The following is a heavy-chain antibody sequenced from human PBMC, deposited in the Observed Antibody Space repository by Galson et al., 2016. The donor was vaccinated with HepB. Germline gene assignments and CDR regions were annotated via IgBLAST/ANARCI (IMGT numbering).Heavy chain of an antibody. Sequence: SLRLSCAISGVIFSDHAMHWVRQAPGQGLEWVAVTSSDGSNDYYVDSVKGRFAISRDNSKNTLYLEMNSLRGEDTAVYYCGKRGTGIAWPVDLWGQGTLVTVSS. J-gene: IGHJ5*02. CDR1: GVIFSDHA. CDR3: GKRGTGIAWPVDL. D-gene: IGHD1-1*01. V-gene: IGHV3-30*18. CDR2: TSSDGSND.